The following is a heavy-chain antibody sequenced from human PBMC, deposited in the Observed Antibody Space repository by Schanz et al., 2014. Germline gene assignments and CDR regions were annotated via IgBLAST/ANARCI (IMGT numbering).Heavy chain of an antibody. D-gene: IGHD2-2*01. J-gene: IGHJ3*02. Sequence: GGGLIQPGGSLRLSCVASGFTVSSNYMSWVRQAPGKGLEWVSVIYSDGRTYYGDSVKGRFTISRDNSKNTLYLQMNSLRDEDTAMYYCAKRCSSTSCSHGAFDIWGQGTMVTVSS. CDR2: IYSDGRT. CDR3: AKRCSSTSCSHGAFDI. V-gene: IGHV3-53*01. CDR1: GFTVSSNY.